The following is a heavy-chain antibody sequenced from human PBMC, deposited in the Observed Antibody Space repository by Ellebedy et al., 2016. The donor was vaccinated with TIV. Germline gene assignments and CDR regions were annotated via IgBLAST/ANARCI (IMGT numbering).Heavy chain of an antibody. V-gene: IGHV1-69*04. CDR1: GGTFSSYG. Sequence: AASVKVSCKASGGTFSSYGISWVRQAPGQGLEWMGRIIPILGIPNYAQKFQGRVTITADTSTSTAYLELRSLRSEDTAVYYCASRGVPLGYCSGGSCLDTYYYYGMDVWGQGTTVTVSS. CDR3: ASRGVPLGYCSGGSCLDTYYYYGMDV. D-gene: IGHD2-15*01. CDR2: IIPILGIP. J-gene: IGHJ6*02.